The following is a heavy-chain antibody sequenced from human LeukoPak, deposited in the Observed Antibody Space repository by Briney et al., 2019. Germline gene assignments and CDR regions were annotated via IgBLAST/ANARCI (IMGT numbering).Heavy chain of an antibody. J-gene: IGHJ4*02. CDR2: IIPIFGIA. D-gene: IGHD1-26*01. CDR1: GGTFSSYA. V-gene: IGHV1-69*04. Sequence: SVRVSCKASGGTFSSYAISWVRQAPGQGLEWMGRIIPIFGIANYAQKFQGRVTITADKSTSTAYMELSSLRSEDTAVYYCARDRGNSGSYYRDWGQGTLVTVSS. CDR3: ARDRGNSGSYYRD.